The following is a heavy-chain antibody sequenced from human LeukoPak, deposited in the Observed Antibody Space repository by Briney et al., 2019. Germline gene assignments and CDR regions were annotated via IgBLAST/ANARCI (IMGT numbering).Heavy chain of an antibody. V-gene: IGHV1-2*02. CDR2: INPNSGGT. CDR1: GYTFTGYY. D-gene: IGHD3-10*01. J-gene: IGHJ6*02. Sequence: GASVKVSCKASGYTFTGYYMRWVRQAPGQGLEWMGWINPNSGGTNYAQKFQGRVTMTRDTSISTAYMELSRLRSDDTAVYYCARELWFGESHYYGMDVWGQGTTVTVSS. CDR3: ARELWFGESHYYGMDV.